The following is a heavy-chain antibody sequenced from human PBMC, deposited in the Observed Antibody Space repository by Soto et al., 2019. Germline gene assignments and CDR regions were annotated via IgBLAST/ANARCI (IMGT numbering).Heavy chain of an antibody. J-gene: IGHJ4*02. Sequence: QVQLVESGGGVVQPGRSLRLSCAASGFTFSSYGMHWVRQAPGKGLEWVAVISYDGSNKYYADSVKGRFTISRDNSKNTLYLQMNSLRAEDMAVYYCAKELIRRGYSYGCYDYWGQGTLVTVSS. CDR3: AKELIRRGYSYGCYDY. CDR2: ISYDGSNK. D-gene: IGHD5-18*01. V-gene: IGHV3-30*18. CDR1: GFTFSSYG.